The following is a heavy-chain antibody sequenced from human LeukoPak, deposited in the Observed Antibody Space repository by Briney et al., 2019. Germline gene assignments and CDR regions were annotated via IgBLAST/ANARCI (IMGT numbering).Heavy chain of an antibody. CDR2: IYSGGST. D-gene: IGHD2-21*02. J-gene: IGHJ4*02. Sequence: GGSLRLSCAVSGFTVSSNYMSWVRQAPGEGLEWVSVIYSGGSTYYADPVKGRFTIFRDNSKSTLYLQMNSLRAEDTAVYYCARGGGAYCGSDCYRNFDYWGQGTLVTVSS. CDR3: ARGGGAYCGSDCYRNFDY. V-gene: IGHV3-66*01. CDR1: GFTVSSNY.